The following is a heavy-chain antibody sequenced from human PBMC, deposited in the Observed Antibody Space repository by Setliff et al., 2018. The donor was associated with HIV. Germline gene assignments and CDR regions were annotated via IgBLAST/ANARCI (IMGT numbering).Heavy chain of an antibody. J-gene: IGHJ4*02. D-gene: IGHD3-3*01. V-gene: IGHV3-7*01. CDR1: EFTFSNFW. CDR2: IKEDGSEK. CDR3: ARDVSWRVRTYIDY. Sequence: PGGSLRLSCVGYEFTFSNFWLSWVRQAPGKGLEWVANIKEDGSEKDYAESVKGRFTISRDNAKNSLYLQMNSLTAEDTAVYYCARDVSWRVRTYIDYWGQGALVTVSS.